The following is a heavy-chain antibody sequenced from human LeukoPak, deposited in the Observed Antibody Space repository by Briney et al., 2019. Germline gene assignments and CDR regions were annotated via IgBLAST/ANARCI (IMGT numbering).Heavy chain of an antibody. CDR2: ISYDGNNK. V-gene: IGHV3-30*04. J-gene: IGHJ3*02. D-gene: IGHD5-18*01. CDR3: ARDPKGGFSYGWGAFDI. CDR1: GFTFSSCA. Sequence: PGGSLRLSCAASGFTFSSCAKHWVRQAPGKGLEWVAVISYDGNNKYYADSVKGRFIIPRDNSKNTLYLQMSSLRAEDTAVYFCARDPKGGFSYGWGAFDIWGQGTMVTVSS.